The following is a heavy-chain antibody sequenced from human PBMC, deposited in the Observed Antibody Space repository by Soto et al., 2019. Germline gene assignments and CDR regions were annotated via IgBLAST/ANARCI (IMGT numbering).Heavy chain of an antibody. V-gene: IGHV1-3*01. CDR2: INAGNGNT. J-gene: IGHJ6*02. D-gene: IGHD1-26*01. Sequence: XSVKVSCKASGYTFTSYAMHWVRQAPGQRLEWMGWINAGNGNTKYSQKFQGRVTITRDTSASTAYMELSSLRSEDTAVYYCARDSQPLSGSYFYYYGMDVWGQGPTVTVSS. CDR3: ARDSQPLSGSYFYYYGMDV. CDR1: GYTFTSYA.